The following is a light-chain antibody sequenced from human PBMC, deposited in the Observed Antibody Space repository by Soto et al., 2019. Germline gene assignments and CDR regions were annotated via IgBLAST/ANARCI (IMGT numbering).Light chain of an antibody. CDR2: GAS. Sequence: EIVMTQSPATLSVSPGERATLSCRASQSVSSNLAWYQQKPGQAPRLLIFGASTRATGIPARFSGSGSGTEFTLTISSTHSEDFAVYYCQQYTNWPPLTFGGGTKVVSK. V-gene: IGKV3-15*01. J-gene: IGKJ4*02. CDR3: QQYTNWPPLT. CDR1: QSVSSN.